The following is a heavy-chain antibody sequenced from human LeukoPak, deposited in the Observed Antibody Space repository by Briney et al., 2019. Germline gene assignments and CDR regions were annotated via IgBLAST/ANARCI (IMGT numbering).Heavy chain of an antibody. CDR2: ISYDGSNR. V-gene: IGHV3-30*18. D-gene: IGHD1-26*01. J-gene: IGHJ4*02. CDR3: AKNSGSSYYFDY. Sequence: GGSLRLSCAASGFTFSSYGMHWVRQAPGKGLEWVAVISYDGSNRYYADSVKGRFTISRDNSKNTLYLQMNSLRAEDTAVYYCAKNSGSSYYFDYWGQGTLVTVSS. CDR1: GFTFSSYG.